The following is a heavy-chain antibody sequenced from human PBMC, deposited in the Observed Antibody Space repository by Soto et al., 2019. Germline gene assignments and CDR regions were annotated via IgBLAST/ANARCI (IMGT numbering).Heavy chain of an antibody. CDR3: AKASKHIVVVTAIPTWYFDL. Sequence: GGSLRLSCAASGFTFSSYAMSWVRQAPGKGLEWVSAISGSGGSTYYADSVKGRFTIARDNSKNTLYLQMNSLRAEDTAVYYCAKASKHIVVVTAIPTWYFDLWGRGTLVTVSS. J-gene: IGHJ2*01. V-gene: IGHV3-23*01. D-gene: IGHD2-21*02. CDR2: ISGSGGST. CDR1: GFTFSSYA.